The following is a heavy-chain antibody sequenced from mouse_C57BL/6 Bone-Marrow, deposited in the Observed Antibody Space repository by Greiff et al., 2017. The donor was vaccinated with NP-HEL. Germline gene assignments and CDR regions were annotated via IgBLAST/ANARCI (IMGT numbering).Heavy chain of an antibody. D-gene: IGHD2-2*01. CDR2: IWSGGST. Sequence: VQLQQSGPGLVQPSQSLSITCTVSGFSLTSYGVHWVRQSPGKGLEWLGVIWSGGSTDYNAAFISRLSISKDNSKSQVFFKMNSLQADDTAIYYCARNLVTSRVYYAMDYWGQGTSVTVSS. CDR1: GFSLTSYG. V-gene: IGHV2-2*01. CDR3: ARNLVTSRVYYAMDY. J-gene: IGHJ4*01.